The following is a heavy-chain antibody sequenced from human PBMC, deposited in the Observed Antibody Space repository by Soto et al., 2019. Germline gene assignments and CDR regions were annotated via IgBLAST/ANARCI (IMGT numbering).Heavy chain of an antibody. CDR2: IDNSGST. Sequence: SETLSLTCTVTGGSISSGDYYWSWIRQAPGKGLEWIGYIDNSGSTYYNPSLKSRVTIFGDASKNQSSLKLTSVTAADTAVYYCASLLTAGPLFNWGQGTLVTVSS. J-gene: IGHJ4*02. D-gene: IGHD7-27*01. CDR1: GGSISSGDYY. V-gene: IGHV4-30-4*01. CDR3: ASLLTAGPLFN.